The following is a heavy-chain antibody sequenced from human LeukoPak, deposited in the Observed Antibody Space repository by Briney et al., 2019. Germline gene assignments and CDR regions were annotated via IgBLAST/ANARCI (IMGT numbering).Heavy chain of an antibody. CDR3: ARGATMVRGALLNWFDP. CDR2: ISSSGSTI. D-gene: IGHD3-10*01. V-gene: IGHV3-48*03. J-gene: IGHJ5*02. CDR1: GFTFSSYA. Sequence: SGRSLRLSCAASGFTFSSYAMHWVRQAPGKGLEWVSYISSSGSTIYYADSVKGRFTISRDNAKNSLYLQMNSLRAEDTAVYYCARGATMVRGALLNWFDPWGQGILVTVSS.